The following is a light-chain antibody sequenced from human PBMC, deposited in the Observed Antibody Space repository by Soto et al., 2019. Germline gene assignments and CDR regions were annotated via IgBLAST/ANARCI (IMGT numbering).Light chain of an antibody. V-gene: IGKV3-20*01. Sequence: EMVLTQSPGTLSLSLGERATLSCRASQSVGSTYLAWYQQKPGQAPRLLIYGSSTRGTGIPDRFSGSGSGTVFTLTISRLEPEDFVMYYCQQYGSSPRTFGPGTRVDIK. CDR2: GSS. J-gene: IGKJ3*01. CDR1: QSVGSTY. CDR3: QQYGSSPRT.